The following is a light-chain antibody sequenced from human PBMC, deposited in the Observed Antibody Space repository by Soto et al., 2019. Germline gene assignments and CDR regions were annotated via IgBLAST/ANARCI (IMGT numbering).Light chain of an antibody. CDR2: GAS. J-gene: IGKJ2*01. Sequence: EIVLTQSPGTLSLSPGERATLSCRASQSVSSSYLAWYQQKPGQAPRLLIYGASSRATGIPDRFSGSGSGTDFTLTISRLEPEDFAVYYCHQYGSLYTFGQGTKVGIK. CDR3: HQYGSLYT. V-gene: IGKV3-20*01. CDR1: QSVSSSY.